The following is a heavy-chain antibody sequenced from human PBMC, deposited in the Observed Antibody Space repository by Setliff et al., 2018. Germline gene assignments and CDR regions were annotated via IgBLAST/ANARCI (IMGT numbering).Heavy chain of an antibody. CDR2: IYYSGST. CDR1: GGSISSYY. J-gene: IGHJ6*02. D-gene: IGHD6-13*01. Sequence: PSETLSLTCTVSGGSISSYYWSWIRQPPGKGLEWIGYIYYSGSTNYNPSLKSRVTISVDTSKNQFSLKLSSVTAADTAVYHCARDEGSSYFYGMDVWGQGTTVTV. V-gene: IGHV4-59*01. CDR3: ARDEGSSYFYGMDV.